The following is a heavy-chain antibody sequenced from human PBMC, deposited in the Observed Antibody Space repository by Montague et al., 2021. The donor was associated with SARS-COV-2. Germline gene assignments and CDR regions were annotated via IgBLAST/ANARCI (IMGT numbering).Heavy chain of an antibody. D-gene: IGHD1-26*01. CDR2: IDWDDEK. CDR1: GFSLSTSPMC. Sequence: PALVKPTQTLTLTCTFSGFSLSTSPMCVSWIRQPPGKALEWLALIDWDDEKFYSTSLKTRLTISKDTSKNQVVLTLTNMDPVDTATYYCARIRWVPKDYYYYTMDVWGQGTTVTVSS. J-gene: IGHJ6*02. V-gene: IGHV2-70*01. CDR3: ARIRWVPKDYYYYTMDV.